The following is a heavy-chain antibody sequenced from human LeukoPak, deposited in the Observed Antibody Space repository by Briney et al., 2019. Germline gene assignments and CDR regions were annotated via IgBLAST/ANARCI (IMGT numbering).Heavy chain of an antibody. CDR2: ITARADST. CDR3: ARRFDS. Sequence: GGSLRLSCAASGFTFSNYAMSWVRQAPGKGLEWVSGITARADSTYYADSVKGRVTISRDNSKNSLYLQMNSLRAEDTAVYYCARRFDSWGQGTLFTVSS. J-gene: IGHJ4*02. CDR1: GFTFSNYA. V-gene: IGHV3-23*01.